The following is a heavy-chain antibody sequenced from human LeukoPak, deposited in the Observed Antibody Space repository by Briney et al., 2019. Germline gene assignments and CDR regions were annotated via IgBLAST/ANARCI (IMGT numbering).Heavy chain of an antibody. V-gene: IGHV4-59*08. CDR2: IYYSGST. CDR3: ARHSRDRATTVTRIDI. CDR1: GGSISSYY. J-gene: IGHJ3*02. Sequence: SETLSLTCTVSGGSISSYYWSWIRQPPGKGLEWIGYIYYSGSTNYNPSLKSRVTISVDTSKNQFSLKLSFVTAADTAVYYCARHSRDRATTVTRIDIWGQGTMVTVSS. D-gene: IGHD4-17*01.